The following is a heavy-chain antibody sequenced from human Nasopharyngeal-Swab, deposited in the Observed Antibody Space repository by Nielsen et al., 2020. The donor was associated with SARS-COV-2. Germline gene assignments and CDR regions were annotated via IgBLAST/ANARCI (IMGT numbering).Heavy chain of an antibody. Sequence: GGSLRLSCAASGFTFSSYGMHWVRQAPGKGLEWVAVIWYDGSNKYYADSVKGRFTISRDNSKNTLYLQMNSLRAEDTAVYYCARDLGYGSGSCCDAFDIWGQGTMVTVSS. V-gene: IGHV3-33*01. CDR2: IWYDGSNK. CDR3: ARDLGYGSGSCCDAFDI. J-gene: IGHJ3*02. CDR1: GFTFSSYG. D-gene: IGHD3-10*01.